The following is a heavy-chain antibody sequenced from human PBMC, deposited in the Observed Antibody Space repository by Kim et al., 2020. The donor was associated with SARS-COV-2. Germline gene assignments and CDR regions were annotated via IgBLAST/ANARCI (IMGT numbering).Heavy chain of an antibody. D-gene: IGHD6-13*01. V-gene: IGHV3-23*01. J-gene: IGHJ4*02. CDR1: GFTFRVYE. CDR2: ITASGVTVSGIGT. CDR3: SKDGRSHTPGY. Sequence: GGSLRLSCEVSGFTFRVYEMSWVRQAPGKGLEWVAGITASGVTVSGIGTHYADSVKGRFTISRDNSKNTLYLQMSRLRVDDTAVYYCSKDGRSHTPGYWGQGTLVTVSS.